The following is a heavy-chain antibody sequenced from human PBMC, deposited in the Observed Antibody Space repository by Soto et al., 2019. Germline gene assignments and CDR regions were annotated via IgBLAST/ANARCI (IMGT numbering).Heavy chain of an antibody. CDR3: ARGIATGQLDP. CDR1: GYTFTRYT. Sequence: GASVKVSCKASGYTFTRYTMNCVRQAPGQRLEWMGWINPDNGNTKSSQKFQDRVIITRDTSASTAYMDLSSLRSEDTAVYYCARGIATGQLDPWGQGTLVPSPQ. CDR2: INPDNGNT. D-gene: IGHD2-15*01. J-gene: IGHJ5*02. V-gene: IGHV1-3*01.